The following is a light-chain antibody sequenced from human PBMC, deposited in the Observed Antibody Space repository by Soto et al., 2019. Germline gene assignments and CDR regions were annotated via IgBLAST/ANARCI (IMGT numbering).Light chain of an antibody. CDR2: DAS. V-gene: IGKV3-11*01. CDR3: QQRNSWPPTFT. CDR1: QSVSSY. Sequence: EIVLTHSPATLALSPCEGATLSCSASQSVSSYLAWYQQKPCQAPRLLIYDASNRATGIPARFSGSGSGTDFTLPISSLEPEDFAVYYCQQRNSWPPTFTFGQGTRLEIK. J-gene: IGKJ5*01.